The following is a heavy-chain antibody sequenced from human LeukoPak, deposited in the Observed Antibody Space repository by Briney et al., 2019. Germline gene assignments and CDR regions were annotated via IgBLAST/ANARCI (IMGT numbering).Heavy chain of an antibody. J-gene: IGHJ4*02. D-gene: IGHD3-22*01. Sequence: PGGPLRLSCAASGFIFSDYYMSWIRQAPGKGLEGVSYISSSGSTIYYADSVKGRFTISRDNAKNSLYLQMNSLRAEDTAVYYCARPTDYYDSSGYRHWGQGTLVTVSS. CDR3: ARPTDYYDSSGYRH. CDR2: ISSSGSTI. CDR1: GFIFSDYY. V-gene: IGHV3-11*01.